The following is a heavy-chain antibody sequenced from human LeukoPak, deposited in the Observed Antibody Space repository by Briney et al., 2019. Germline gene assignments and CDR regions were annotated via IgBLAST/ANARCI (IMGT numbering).Heavy chain of an antibody. CDR2: IWHDGNNK. D-gene: IGHD5-18*01. CDR3: ARDGAYSYTY. J-gene: IGHJ4*02. CDR1: GFNFNEDG. V-gene: IGHV3-33*01. Sequence: GGSLRLSCAASGFNFNEDGMHWVRQAPGKGLEWVATIWHDGNNKYYADSVRGRFTISRDNSKNTLYLEMNSLRAEDTAVYYCARDGAYSYTYWGQGTLVIVSS.